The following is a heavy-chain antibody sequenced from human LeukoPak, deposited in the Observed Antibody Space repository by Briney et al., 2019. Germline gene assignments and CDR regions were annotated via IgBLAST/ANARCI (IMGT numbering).Heavy chain of an antibody. CDR2: INWNGDIT. CDR3: TRDETGIDY. J-gene: IGHJ4*02. Sequence: TGGSLRLSCAASGFIFDDFGMTWVRQAPGKGLEWVSSINWNGDITPYADSVKGRFTISRDNAKNALYLQMNSLRPEDTALYFCTRDETGIDYWGQGTLVTASS. V-gene: IGHV3-20*04. CDR1: GFIFDDFG. D-gene: IGHD1-1*01.